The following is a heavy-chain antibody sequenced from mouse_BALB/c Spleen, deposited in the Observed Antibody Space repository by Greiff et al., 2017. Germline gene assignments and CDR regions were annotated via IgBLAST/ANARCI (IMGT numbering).Heavy chain of an antibody. CDR3: ARSGGDAMDY. D-gene: IGHD1-1*02. CDR1: GYSFTSYW. J-gene: IGHJ4*01. CDR2: IDPSDSET. V-gene: IGHV1S127*01. Sequence: VQLQQSGPQLVRPGASVKISCKASGYSFTSYWMHWVKQRPGQGLEWIGMIDPSDSETRLNQKFKDKATLTVDKSSSTAYMQLSSPTSEDSAVYYCARSGGDAMDYWGQGTSVTVSS.